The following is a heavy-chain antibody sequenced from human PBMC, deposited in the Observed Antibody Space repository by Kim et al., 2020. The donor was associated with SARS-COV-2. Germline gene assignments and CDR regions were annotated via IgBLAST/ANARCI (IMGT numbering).Heavy chain of an antibody. V-gene: IGHV3-30*18. J-gene: IGHJ4*02. CDR1: GFTFNTYG. Sequence: PGGSLRLSCAASGFTFNTYGMHWVRQSPGKGLEWVAVISYDGSKKYYADSVKGRFTISRDNSKNTLYLQMNSLRIEDTAVYYCAKSLSGSYFGYDYWGQGTLVTVS. CDR2: ISYDGSKK. D-gene: IGHD1-26*01. CDR3: AKSLSGSYFGYDY.